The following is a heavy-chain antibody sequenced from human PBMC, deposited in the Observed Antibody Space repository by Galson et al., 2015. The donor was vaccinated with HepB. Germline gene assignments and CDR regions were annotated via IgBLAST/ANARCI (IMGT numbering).Heavy chain of an antibody. CDR1: GFTFSSYA. CDR2: ISYDGSNK. CDR3: ARSGFRDGDNYVCWYFDL. Sequence: SLRLSCAASGFTFSSYAMHWVRQAPGKGLEWVAVISYDGSNKYYADSVKGRFTISRDNSKNTLYLQMNSLRAEDTAVYYCARSGFRDGDNYVCWYFDLWGRGTLVTVSS. D-gene: IGHD5-24*01. V-gene: IGHV3-30-3*01. J-gene: IGHJ2*01.